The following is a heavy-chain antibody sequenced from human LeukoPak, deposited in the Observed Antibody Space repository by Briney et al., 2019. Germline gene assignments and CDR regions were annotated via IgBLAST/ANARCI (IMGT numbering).Heavy chain of an antibody. CDR1: GFTFSSYA. V-gene: IGHV3-23*01. CDR3: AKAPKRGSRYFDY. J-gene: IGHJ4*02. CDR2: ISGSGGST. Sequence: SGGSLRLSCAASGFTFSSYAMSWVRQAPGKGLEWVSAISGSGGSTYYADSVKGRFTISRDNSKNTLYLQMNTLRSEDTAVYYCAKAPKRGSRYFDYWGQGTLVTVSS. D-gene: IGHD6-13*01.